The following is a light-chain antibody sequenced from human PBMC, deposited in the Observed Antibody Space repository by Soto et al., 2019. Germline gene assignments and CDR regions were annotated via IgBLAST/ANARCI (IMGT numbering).Light chain of an antibody. CDR2: SDN. V-gene: IGLV1-44*01. CDR3: AAWDDSLNCCV. Sequence: VLTQPPSASGTPGQKVTISCSGSSSNIGTYSVSWYQQFPGTAPRLLIYSDNQRPSGVPDRFSASKSGASASLAISGLQSEDEADFYCAAWDDSLNCCVFGTGTKLTVL. CDR1: SSNIGTYS. J-gene: IGLJ1*01.